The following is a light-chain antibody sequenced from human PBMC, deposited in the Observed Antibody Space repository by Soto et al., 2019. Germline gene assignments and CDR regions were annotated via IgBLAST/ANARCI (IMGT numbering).Light chain of an antibody. CDR3: QQYGSSRIT. Sequence: EIVLTQSPAPLSVSPGERATLSCRASQSVSSSYLAWYQQKPGQAPRLLIYGASSRATGIPDRFSGSGSGTDFTLTISRLEPEDFAVYYCQQYGSSRITFGQGTRLEIK. J-gene: IGKJ5*01. CDR2: GAS. V-gene: IGKV3-20*01. CDR1: QSVSSSY.